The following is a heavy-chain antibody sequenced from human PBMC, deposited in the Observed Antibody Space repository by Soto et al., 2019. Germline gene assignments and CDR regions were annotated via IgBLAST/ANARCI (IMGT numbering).Heavy chain of an antibody. CDR3: IAARQNYYYYYMDV. D-gene: IGHD6-6*01. CDR2: INSDGSST. J-gene: IGHJ6*03. CDR1: GFTFSSYW. V-gene: IGHV3-74*01. Sequence: PGGSLRLSCAASGFTFSSYWMHWVRQAPGKGLVWVSRINSDGSSTSYADSVKGRFTISRDNAKNTLYLQMNSLRAEDTAVYYCIAARQNYYYYYMDVWGKGTTVTVSS.